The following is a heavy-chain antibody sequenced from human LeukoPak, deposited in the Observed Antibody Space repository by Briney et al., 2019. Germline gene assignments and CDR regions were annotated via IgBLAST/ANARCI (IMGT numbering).Heavy chain of an antibody. D-gene: IGHD2-2*01. V-gene: IGHV3-23*01. Sequence: GGXLRLSCAASGFTFSSYAMSWVRQAPGKGLEWVSAISGSGGSTYYADSVKGRFTISRDNSKNTLYLQMNSLRAEDTAVYYCALEYCSSTSCYSWDAFDIWGQGTMVTVSS. CDR3: ALEYCSSTSCYSWDAFDI. CDR1: GFTFSSYA. CDR2: ISGSGGST. J-gene: IGHJ3*02.